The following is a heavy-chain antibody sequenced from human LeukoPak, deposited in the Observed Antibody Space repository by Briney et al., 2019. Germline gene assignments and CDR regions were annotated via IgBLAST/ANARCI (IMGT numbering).Heavy chain of an antibody. Sequence: ASVKVSCKASGYTFTGYYMHWVRQAPGQGLEWMGWINPNSGGTNYAQKFQGRVTMTRDTSISTAYMELSRLRSDDTAVYYCAREVVGATTGGFDYWGQGTLVTDSS. V-gene: IGHV1-2*02. CDR1: GYTFTGYY. J-gene: IGHJ4*02. CDR2: INPNSGGT. D-gene: IGHD1-26*01. CDR3: AREVVGATTGGFDY.